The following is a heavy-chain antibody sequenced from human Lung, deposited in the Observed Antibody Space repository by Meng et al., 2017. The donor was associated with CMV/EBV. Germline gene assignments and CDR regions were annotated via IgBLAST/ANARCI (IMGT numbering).Heavy chain of an antibody. CDR2: LYGDGTT. J-gene: IGHJ4*02. CDR1: GFTGSNNH. CDR3: HGAGGSSH. D-gene: IGHD2-15*01. Sequence: SLRLSCAVSGFTGSNNHVTWVRQATGKGLEWVSLLYGDGTTFYGDSVKGRFTVTRDSFNNMVFLQMTSLRFEDTAVYYCHGAGGSSHWGQGTLVTVSS. V-gene: IGHV3-53*01.